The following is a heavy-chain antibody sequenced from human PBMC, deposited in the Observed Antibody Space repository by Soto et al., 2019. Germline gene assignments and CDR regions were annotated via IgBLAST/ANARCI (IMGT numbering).Heavy chain of an antibody. V-gene: IGHV3-15*07. CDR1: GFTFSNAW. Sequence: GSLRLSCAASGFTFSNAWMNWVRQAPGKGLEWVGRIKSKTDGGTTDYAAPVKGRFTISRDDSKNTLYLQMNSLKTEDTAVYYCTTSYYDFWSGYYTGMGGMDVWGQGTTVTVSS. J-gene: IGHJ6*02. CDR2: IKSKTDGGTT. CDR3: TTSYYDFWSGYYTGMGGMDV. D-gene: IGHD3-3*01.